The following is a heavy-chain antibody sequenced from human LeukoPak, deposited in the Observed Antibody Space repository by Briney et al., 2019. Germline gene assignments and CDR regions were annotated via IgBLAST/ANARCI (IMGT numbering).Heavy chain of an antibody. CDR2: IKSKTDGGTT. D-gene: IGHD3-16*01. CDR3: ARGWGSGSTRHYYYYMDV. J-gene: IGHJ6*03. V-gene: IGHV3-15*01. Sequence: GGSLRLSCAASGFTFSNAWMSWVRQAPGKGLEWVGRIKSKTDGGTTDYAAPVKGRFTISRDDSKNTLYLQMNSLRAEDTAVYYCARGWGSGSTRHYYYYMDVWGKGTTVTTSS. CDR1: GFTFSNAW.